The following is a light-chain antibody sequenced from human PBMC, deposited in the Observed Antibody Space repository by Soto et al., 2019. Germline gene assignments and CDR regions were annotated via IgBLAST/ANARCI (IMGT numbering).Light chain of an antibody. CDR3: QQYSNWPRT. V-gene: IGKV3-15*01. CDR1: QSVSSN. CDR2: AAS. Sequence: EIVLTQSPGTLSLSPGERATLSCRASQSVSSNLAWYQQKPGQAPRLLIFAASTRATVIPARFRGSGSGTEFTLTISDLQSEDFAVYYCQQYSNWPRTFGQVTKVDIK. J-gene: IGKJ1*01.